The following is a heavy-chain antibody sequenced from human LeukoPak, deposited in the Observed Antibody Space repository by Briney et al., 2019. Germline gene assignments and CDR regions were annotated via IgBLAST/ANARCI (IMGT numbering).Heavy chain of an antibody. CDR3: ASHPLYYDILTGYYIGALDI. Sequence: PSETLSLTCTVSGGSISSYYWSWIRQPPGKGLEWIGYIYYSGSTNYNPSLKSRVTISIDTSKNQFSLKLSSVTAADTAVYYCASHPLYYDILTGYYIGALDIWGQGTMVTVSS. D-gene: IGHD3-9*01. CDR1: GGSISSYY. CDR2: IYYSGST. J-gene: IGHJ3*02. V-gene: IGHV4-59*01.